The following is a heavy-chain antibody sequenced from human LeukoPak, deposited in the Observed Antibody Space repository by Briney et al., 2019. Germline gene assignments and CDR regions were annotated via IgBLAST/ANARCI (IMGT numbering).Heavy chain of an antibody. J-gene: IGHJ4*02. Sequence: ASVKVSCKASGYTFTSYGISWVRQAPGQGHEWMGWISAYNGNTNYAQKLQGRVTMTTDTSTSTAYMELRSLRSDDTAVYYCARSTYYYGSGSPQGDYWGQGTLVTVSS. V-gene: IGHV1-18*01. CDR1: GYTFTSYG. CDR2: ISAYNGNT. CDR3: ARSTYYYGSGSPQGDY. D-gene: IGHD3-10*01.